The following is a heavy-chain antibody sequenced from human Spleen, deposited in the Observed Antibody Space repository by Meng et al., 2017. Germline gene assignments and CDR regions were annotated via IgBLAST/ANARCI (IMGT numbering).Heavy chain of an antibody. CDR1: GFTFSDYY. CDR2: ISTSASTI. CDR3: ARDLDVVVPAPLNWFDP. D-gene: IGHD2-2*01. Sequence: GGSLRLSCAASGFTFSDYYMSWIRQAPGKGLERVSYISTSASTIYYADSVKGRFTISRDNAKNSLYLQMNSLRAEDTAVYYCARDLDVVVPAPLNWFDPWGQGTLVTVSS. J-gene: IGHJ5*02. V-gene: IGHV3-11*04.